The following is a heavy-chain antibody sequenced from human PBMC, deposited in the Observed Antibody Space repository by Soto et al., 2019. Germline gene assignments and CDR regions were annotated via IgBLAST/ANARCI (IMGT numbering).Heavy chain of an antibody. Sequence: EVQLVESGGGLVQPGGSLRLSCVASGFTFSSYWMHWVRQDPGKGLVWVSSIKTDGTATQYAVSVKGRFTVSRDNAKNTLYLQMNSLRAEDTDVYYCTTTLSWCQCDYWGQGTLVTVSS. J-gene: IGHJ4*02. CDR2: IKTDGTAT. CDR1: GFTFSSYW. V-gene: IGHV3-74*03. D-gene: IGHD4-17*01. CDR3: TTTLSWCQCDY.